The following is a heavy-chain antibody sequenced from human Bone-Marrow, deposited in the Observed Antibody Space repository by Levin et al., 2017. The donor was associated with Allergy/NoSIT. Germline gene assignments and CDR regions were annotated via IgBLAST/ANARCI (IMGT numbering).Heavy chain of an antibody. CDR2: INHSGST. Sequence: SETLSLTCAVYGGSFSGYYWSWIRQPPGKGLEWIGEINHSGSTNYNPSLKSRVTISVDTSKNQFSLKLSSVTAADTAVYYCARRTPIIAARDFDYWGQGTLVTVSS. D-gene: IGHD6-6*01. CDR1: GGSFSGYY. V-gene: IGHV4-34*01. J-gene: IGHJ4*02. CDR3: ARRTPIIAARDFDY.